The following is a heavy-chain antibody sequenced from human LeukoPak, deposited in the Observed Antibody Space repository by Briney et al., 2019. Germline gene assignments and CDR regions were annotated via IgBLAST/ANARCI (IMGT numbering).Heavy chain of an antibody. V-gene: IGHV1-18*01. D-gene: IGHD3-10*01. CDR1: GYTFTSYG. J-gene: IGHJ5*02. CDR2: ISAYNGNT. CDR3: ARDITMVRGVIPSTNWFDP. Sequence: ASVKVSCKASGYTFTSYGISWVRQAPGQGLEWMGWISAYNGNTNYAQKLQGRVTMTTDTSTSTAYMELRSLRSDDTAVYYCARDITMVRGVIPSTNWFDPWGQGTLVTVSS.